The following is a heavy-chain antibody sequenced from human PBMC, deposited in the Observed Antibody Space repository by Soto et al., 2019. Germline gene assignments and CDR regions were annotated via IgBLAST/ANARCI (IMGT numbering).Heavy chain of an antibody. CDR1: GGSISSGGYY. D-gene: IGHD6-19*01. J-gene: IGHJ4*02. CDR3: ARQYGALAVAXDY. V-gene: IGHV4-31*03. Sequence: SETLSLTCTVSGGSISSGGYYWSWIRQHPGKGLERIGYIYYSGSTYYNPSLKSRVTISVDTAKNQFSLKLSSVTAADTAVYYCARQYGALAVAXDYWGQGALVTVS. CDR2: IYYSGST.